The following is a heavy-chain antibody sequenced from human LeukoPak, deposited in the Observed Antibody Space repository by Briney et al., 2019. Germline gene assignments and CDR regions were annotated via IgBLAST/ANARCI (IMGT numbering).Heavy chain of an antibody. V-gene: IGHV4-34*01. D-gene: IGHD6-19*01. J-gene: IGHJ6*03. Sequence: KSSETLSLTCAVYGGSFSGYYWSWIRQPPGKGLEWIGEINHSGSTNYNPSLKSRVTISVDTSKNQFSLKLSSVTAADTAVYYCARGTRIAVAGYYYYYYMDVWGKGTTVTVSS. CDR2: INHSGST. CDR1: GGSFSGYY. CDR3: ARGTRIAVAGYYYYYYMDV.